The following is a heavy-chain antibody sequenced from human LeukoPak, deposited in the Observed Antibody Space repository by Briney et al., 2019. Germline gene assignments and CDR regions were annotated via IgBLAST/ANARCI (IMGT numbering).Heavy chain of an antibody. V-gene: IGHV3-49*04. Sequence: GGSLRLSCRGCGFNFGDYAMNWVRQAPGKGLEWVGFSRSDSSGETREYAASVKGRFTISRDDSKTIVYLQMNSLQTEDTAMYYCIRDTWLSTWGQGTLVTVSS. D-gene: IGHD5-12*01. J-gene: IGHJ5*02. CDR2: SRSDSSGETR. CDR1: GFNFGDYA. CDR3: IRDTWLST.